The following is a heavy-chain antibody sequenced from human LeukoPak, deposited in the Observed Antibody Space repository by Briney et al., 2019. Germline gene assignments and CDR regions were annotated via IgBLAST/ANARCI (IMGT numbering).Heavy chain of an antibody. CDR2: IYHSGST. V-gene: IGHV4-30-2*01. Sequence: SETLSLTCAVSGGSISRGGYSWSWIRQPPGKGLEWIGYIYHSGSTYYNPSLKSRVTISVDRSKNQFSLKLSSVTAADTAVYYCARGLNWFDPWGQGTLVTVSS. J-gene: IGHJ5*02. CDR3: ARGLNWFDP. CDR1: GGSISRGGYS.